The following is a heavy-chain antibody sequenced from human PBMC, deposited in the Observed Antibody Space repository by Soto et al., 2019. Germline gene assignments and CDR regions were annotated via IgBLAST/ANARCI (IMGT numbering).Heavy chain of an antibody. CDR2: ISYDGSNK. Sequence: GGSLRLSCAASGFTFSSYGMHWVRQAPCKGLEWVAVISYDGSNKYYADSVKGRFTISRDNSKNTLYLQMNSLRAEDTAVYYCARAQGYCSGTSCYWFRSYGMDVWGQGTTVTVSS. D-gene: IGHD2-2*01. CDR3: ARAQGYCSGTSCYWFRSYGMDV. CDR1: GFTFSSYG. V-gene: IGHV3-30*03. J-gene: IGHJ6*01.